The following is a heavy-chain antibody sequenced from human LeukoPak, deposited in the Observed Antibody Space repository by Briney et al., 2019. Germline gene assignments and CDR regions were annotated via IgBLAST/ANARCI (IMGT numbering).Heavy chain of an antibody. CDR3: ARERTSGWDAFDF. CDR2: ISGSGFST. Sequence: GGSLRLSCAASAFTFSSYAMSWVRQAPGKGLEWVSAISGSGFSTYYADSVKGRFTISRDNAKNTLYLQMNSLRAEDTAVYYCARERTSGWDAFDFWGQGTLVTVSS. J-gene: IGHJ4*02. CDR1: AFTFSSYA. D-gene: IGHD6-19*01. V-gene: IGHV3-23*01.